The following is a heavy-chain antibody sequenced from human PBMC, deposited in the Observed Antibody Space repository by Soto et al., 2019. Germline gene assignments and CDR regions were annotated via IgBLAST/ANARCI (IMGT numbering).Heavy chain of an antibody. CDR2: ISGSGGST. CDR3: AKDGAATPLNLRYNKHDY. D-gene: IGHD2-15*01. V-gene: IGHV3-23*01. CDR1: GFTFSSYA. Sequence: EVQLLESGGGLVQPGGSLRLSCAASGFTFSSYAMSWVRQAPGKGLEWVSAISGSGGSTYYADSVKGRFTISRDNSKATLYLQMNSLRAEDTAVYYCAKDGAATPLNLRYNKHDYWGQGTRVTVSS. J-gene: IGHJ4*02.